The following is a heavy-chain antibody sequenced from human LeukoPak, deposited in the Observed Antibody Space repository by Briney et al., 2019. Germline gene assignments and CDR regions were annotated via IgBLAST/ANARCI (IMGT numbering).Heavy chain of an antibody. D-gene: IGHD3-22*01. Sequence: GGSMRLSCAASGFTFDNYGMSWVRQAPGKGLEWVSGINWNGGSTGYADSVKGRFTISRDNAKNSLYLQMNSLRAEDTALYHCARGYDSSGYLFDYWGQGTLVTVSS. CDR1: GFTFDNYG. J-gene: IGHJ4*02. V-gene: IGHV3-20*01. CDR3: ARGYDSSGYLFDY. CDR2: INWNGGST.